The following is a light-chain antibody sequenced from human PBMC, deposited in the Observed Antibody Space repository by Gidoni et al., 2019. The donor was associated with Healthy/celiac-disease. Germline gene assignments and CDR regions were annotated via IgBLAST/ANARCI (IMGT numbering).Light chain of an antibody. CDR3: QSYDSSLSGV. CDR1: SSNTGAGYD. V-gene: IGLV1-40*01. Sequence: QSVLTQPPSVSGAPGQRVTISCTGSSSNTGAGYDVHWSQQLPGTAPKLLIYGNSNRPAGVPDRFSGSKSGTSASLAITGLQAEDEADYYCQSYDSSLSGVFGGGTKLTVL. J-gene: IGLJ2*01. CDR2: GNS.